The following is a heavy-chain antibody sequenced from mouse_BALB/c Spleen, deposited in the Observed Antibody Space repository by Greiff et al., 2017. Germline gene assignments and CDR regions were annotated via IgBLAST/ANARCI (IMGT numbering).Heavy chain of an antibody. CDR2: ISSGSSTI. V-gene: IGHV5-17*02. CDR1: GFTFSSFG. CDR3: ARAMDY. Sequence: EVKVEESGGGLVQPGGSRKLSCAASGFTFSSFGMHWVRQAPEKGLEWVAYISSGSSTIYYADTVKGRFTISRDNAKNTLYLQMSSLRSEDTAMYYCARAMDYWGQGTSVTVSS. J-gene: IGHJ4*01.